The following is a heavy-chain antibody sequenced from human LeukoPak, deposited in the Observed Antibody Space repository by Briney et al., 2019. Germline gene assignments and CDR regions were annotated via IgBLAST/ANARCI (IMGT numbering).Heavy chain of an antibody. Sequence: ASVKVSCKASGYTFTGYYMHWVRQAPGQGLEWMGWINPNSGGTNYAQKFQGGVTMTRDTSISTAYMELSRLRSDDTAVYYCARVSIVGAKVYGMDVWGQGTTVTVSS. CDR1: GYTFTGYY. J-gene: IGHJ6*02. CDR2: INPNSGGT. V-gene: IGHV1-2*02. D-gene: IGHD1-26*01. CDR3: ARVSIVGAKVYGMDV.